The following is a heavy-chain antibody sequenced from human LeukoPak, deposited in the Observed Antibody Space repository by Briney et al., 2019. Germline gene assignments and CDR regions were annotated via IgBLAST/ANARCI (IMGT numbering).Heavy chain of an antibody. CDR3: TKDPPLTGGVYSAY. Sequence: GGSLRLSCVASGLIFSDAWMNWVRQAPGKGLEWVGRIKSKVDGGTVDYAAPVQGRFTISRDDSKSTLYLQLNSLKTEDSAVYYCTKDPPLTGGVYSAYWGQGTLVTVSS. V-gene: IGHV3-15*07. CDR1: GLIFSDAW. CDR2: IKSKVDGGTV. J-gene: IGHJ4*02. D-gene: IGHD7-27*01.